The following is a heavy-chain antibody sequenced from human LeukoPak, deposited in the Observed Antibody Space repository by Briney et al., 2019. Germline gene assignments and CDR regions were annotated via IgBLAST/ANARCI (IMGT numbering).Heavy chain of an antibody. D-gene: IGHD6-13*01. J-gene: IGHJ6*02. CDR1: GFTFSSYS. CDR3: ARDFLPSSWLYAPSDYYYYGMDV. V-gene: IGHV3-21*01. Sequence: PGGSLRLSCAASGFTFSSYSMNWVRQAPGKGLEWVSSISSSSSYIYYADSVKGRFTISRDNAKNSLYLQMNSLRAEDTAVYYCARDFLPSSWLYAPSDYYYYGMDVWGQGTTVTVSS. CDR2: ISSSSSYI.